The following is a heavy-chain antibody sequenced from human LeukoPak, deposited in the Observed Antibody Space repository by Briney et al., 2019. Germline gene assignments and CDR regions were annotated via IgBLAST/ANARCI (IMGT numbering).Heavy chain of an antibody. D-gene: IGHD3-22*01. CDR2: IYYSGST. CDR3: ARQFYYDSSGYLRIDAFDI. CDR1: GGSFSGYY. J-gene: IGHJ3*02. V-gene: IGHV4-39*01. Sequence: SSETLSLTCAVYGGSFSGYYWGWIRQPPGKGLEWIGSIYYSGSTYYNPSLKSRVTISVDTSKNQFSLKLSSVTAADTAVYYCARQFYYDSSGYLRIDAFDIWGQGTMVTVSS.